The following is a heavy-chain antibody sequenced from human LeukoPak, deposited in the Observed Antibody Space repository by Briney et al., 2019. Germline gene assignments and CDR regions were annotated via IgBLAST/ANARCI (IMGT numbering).Heavy chain of an antibody. D-gene: IGHD3-10*01. CDR3: ARFGRSRDYFDY. J-gene: IGHJ4*02. V-gene: IGHV4-39*01. CDR1: GGSISSSSYY. Sequence: SETLSLTCTVSGGSISSSSYYWGWIRQPPGKGLEWIGNIFYSGSTYYNPSLKSRVTIPVDTSKNQFSLNLSSVTAADTAVYYCARFGRSRDYFDYWGQGTLVPVSS. CDR2: IFYSGST.